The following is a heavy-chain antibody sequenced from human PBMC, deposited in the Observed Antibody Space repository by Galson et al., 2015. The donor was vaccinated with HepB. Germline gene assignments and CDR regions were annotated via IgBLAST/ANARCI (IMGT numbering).Heavy chain of an antibody. Sequence: SLRLSCAASGFTFSSYSMNWVRQAPGKGLEWVSYISSSSSTIYYADSVKGRFTISRDNAKNSLYLQMNSLRDEDTAVYYCARALRSYYYMDVWGKGTTVTVSS. CDR2: ISSSSSTI. CDR3: ARALRSYYYMDV. CDR1: GFTFSSYS. V-gene: IGHV3-48*02. D-gene: IGHD2-15*01. J-gene: IGHJ6*03.